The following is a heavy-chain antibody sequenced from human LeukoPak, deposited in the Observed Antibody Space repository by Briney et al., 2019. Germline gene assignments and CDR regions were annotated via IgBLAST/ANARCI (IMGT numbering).Heavy chain of an antibody. CDR1: GGSLSDYY. D-gene: IGHD2-15*01. CDR2: IDHSGTA. V-gene: IGHV4-59*01. Sequence: SETLSLTCSVTGGSLSDYYWSWIRQPPGKGLEWIGYIDHSGTANYNPSLRSRVTISVDTSQNQFSLKLTAVTAADTAMYYCARGNVGYYNAMDVWGQGTTAIVSS. J-gene: IGHJ6*02. CDR3: ARGNVGYYNAMDV.